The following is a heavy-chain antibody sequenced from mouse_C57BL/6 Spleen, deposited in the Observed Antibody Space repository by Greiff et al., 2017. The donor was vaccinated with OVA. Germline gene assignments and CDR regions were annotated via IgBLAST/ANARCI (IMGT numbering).Heavy chain of an antibody. CDR2: IYPGDGDT. J-gene: IGHJ4*01. CDR1: GYAFSSYW. V-gene: IGHV1-80*01. CDR3: ARGYGNSYAMDY. D-gene: IGHD2-1*01. Sequence: VQLVESGAELVKPGASVKISCKASGYAFSSYWMNWVKQRPGKGLEWIGQIYPGDGDTNYNGKFKGKATLTADKSSSTAYMQLSSLTSEDSAVYFCARGYGNSYAMDYWGQGTSVTVSS.